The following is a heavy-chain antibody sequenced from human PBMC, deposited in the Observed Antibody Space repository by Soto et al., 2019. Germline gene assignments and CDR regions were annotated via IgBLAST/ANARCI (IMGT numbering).Heavy chain of an antibody. D-gene: IGHD1-1*01. CDR2: IYPSGSDT. J-gene: IGHJ4*02. CDR1: GYNFAGYW. Sequence: GESLKISCKGSGYNFAGYWIAWVRQMPGKGLELMGIIYPSGSDTRYRPSFQGQVTISADKSISSAYLQWSSLRASDTAMYYCARGGMSTRTFDYWGQGTPVTVSS. V-gene: IGHV5-51*01. CDR3: ARGGMSTRTFDY.